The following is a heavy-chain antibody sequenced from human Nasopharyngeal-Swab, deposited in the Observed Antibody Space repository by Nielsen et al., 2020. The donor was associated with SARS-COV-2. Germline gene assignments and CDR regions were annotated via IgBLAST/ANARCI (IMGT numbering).Heavy chain of an antibody. J-gene: IGHJ5*02. D-gene: IGHD6-19*01. V-gene: IGHV3-33*05. CDR3: ARGELLGIAVADGATWFDP. CDR2: ISYDGSDK. Sequence: WIRQPPGKGLEWVAVISYDGSDKYYADSVKGRFTISRDNAKNSLYLQMNSLRAEDTAVYYCARGELLGIAVADGATWFDPWGQGTLVTVSS.